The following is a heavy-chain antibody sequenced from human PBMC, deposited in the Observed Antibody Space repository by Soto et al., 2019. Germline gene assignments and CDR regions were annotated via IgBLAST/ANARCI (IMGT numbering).Heavy chain of an antibody. V-gene: IGHV4-34*01. J-gene: IGHJ6*02. Sequence: PSETLSLTCAVYGGSFSGYYWSWIRQPPGKGLEWIGEINHSGSTNYIPSLKSRVTISVDTSKNQFSLKLSSVTAADTAVYYCARAFRITIFGVAQYYGMDVWGQGTTVTVSS. CDR3: ARAFRITIFGVAQYYGMDV. D-gene: IGHD3-3*01. CDR1: GGSFSGYY. CDR2: INHSGST.